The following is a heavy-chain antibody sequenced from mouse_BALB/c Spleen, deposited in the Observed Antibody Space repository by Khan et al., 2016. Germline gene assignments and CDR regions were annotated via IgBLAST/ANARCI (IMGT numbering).Heavy chain of an antibody. CDR1: GYSITSDYA. CDR3: ARRDYEYYFDY. V-gene: IGHV3-2*02. J-gene: IGHJ2*01. CDR2: ISYSGST. D-gene: IGHD2-4*01. Sequence: QLEESGPGLVKPSQSLSLTCTVTGYSITSDYAWNWIRQFPGNKLEWMGYISYSGSTSYNPSLKSRFSITRDTSKNQFFLQLNSVTTEDTATYYCARRDYEYYFDYWGQGTTLAVSS.